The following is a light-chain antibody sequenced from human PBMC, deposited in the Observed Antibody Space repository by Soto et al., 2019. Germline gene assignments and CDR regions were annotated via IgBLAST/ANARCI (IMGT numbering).Light chain of an antibody. V-gene: IGLV2-11*01. Sequence: QSALTQPRSVSGSPGQSVTISCTGTSSDVGDYNYVSWYQQHPGKAPKLMIYDVSKRPSGVPDRFSGSKSGNTASLTISGLQAEDEADYYCCSYAGRYCLFVFGTGTKVTVL. CDR3: CSYAGRYCLFV. CDR2: DVS. J-gene: IGLJ1*01. CDR1: SSDVGDYNY.